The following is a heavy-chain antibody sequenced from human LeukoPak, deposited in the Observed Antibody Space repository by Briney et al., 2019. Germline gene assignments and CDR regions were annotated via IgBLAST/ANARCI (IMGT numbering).Heavy chain of an antibody. V-gene: IGHV3-23*01. Sequence: GGSLRLSCAASGFTFSSYAMSWVRQAPGQGLEWVSAISGSGGSTYYADSVKGRFTISRDNSKTTLYLQMNSLRAEDTAVYSCAKQAYCSSTSCYLVDYGGQGTLVTVSS. CDR1: GFTFSSYA. D-gene: IGHD2-2*01. CDR2: ISGSGGST. CDR3: AKQAYCSSTSCYLVDY. J-gene: IGHJ4*02.